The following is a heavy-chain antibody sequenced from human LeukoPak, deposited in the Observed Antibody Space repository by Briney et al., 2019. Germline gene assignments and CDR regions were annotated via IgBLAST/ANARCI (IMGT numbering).Heavy chain of an antibody. CDR1: GYTFTGYY. J-gene: IGHJ4*02. D-gene: IGHD6-19*01. V-gene: IGHV1-2*02. Sequence: GASVKVSCKASGYTFTGYYMHWLRQAPGQGLEWMGWINPNSGGTKYAQKFLGRVTMTRDTSISTAYMELSRLRSDDTAVYYCADEFGLKWLADWGQGTLVTVSS. CDR3: ADEFGLKWLAD. CDR2: INPNSGGT.